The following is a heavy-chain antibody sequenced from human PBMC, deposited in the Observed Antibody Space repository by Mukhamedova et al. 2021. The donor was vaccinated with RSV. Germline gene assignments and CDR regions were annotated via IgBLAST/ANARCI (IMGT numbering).Heavy chain of an antibody. V-gene: IGHV4-34*01. CDR3: SRAHRGRWYYYGMDV. Sequence: GKGLEWIGEINHSGSTNYNPSLKSRVTISVDTSKHQFSLKLSSVTAADTAVYYCSRAHRGRWYYYGMDVWGQGTTGTASS. D-gene: IGHD3-16*01. J-gene: IGHJ6*02. CDR2: INHSGST.